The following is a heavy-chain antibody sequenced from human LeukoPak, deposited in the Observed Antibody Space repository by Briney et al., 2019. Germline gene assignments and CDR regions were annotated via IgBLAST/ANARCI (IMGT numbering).Heavy chain of an antibody. D-gene: IGHD2-15*01. V-gene: IGHV4-59*01. J-gene: IGHJ5*02. CDR3: AGFEYCRGGSCFPFDP. Sequence: PSETLSLTCRVSGGSIKTYYWNWIRQPPGKGLEWIGYIYYSGNTSYNPSPKRRVTISLDTSKNQSSLKLSSVTAADTAVYYCAGFEYCRGGSCFPFDPWGQGTLVTVSS. CDR1: GGSIKTYY. CDR2: IYYSGNT.